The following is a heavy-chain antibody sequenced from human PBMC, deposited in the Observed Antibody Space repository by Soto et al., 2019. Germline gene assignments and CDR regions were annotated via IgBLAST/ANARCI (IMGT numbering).Heavy chain of an antibody. V-gene: IGHV3-23*01. D-gene: IGHD1-7*01. CDR2: ISGSGGST. CDR1: GFTFSSYA. Sequence: GGSLRLSCAASGFTFSSYAMSWVRQAPGKGLEWVSVISGSGGSTYYADSVKGRFTISRDNSKNTLYLQMNSLRAEDTAVYYCAKDGVDITGTTSDYYYGMDVWGQGTTVTVSS. CDR3: AKDGVDITGTTSDYYYGMDV. J-gene: IGHJ6*02.